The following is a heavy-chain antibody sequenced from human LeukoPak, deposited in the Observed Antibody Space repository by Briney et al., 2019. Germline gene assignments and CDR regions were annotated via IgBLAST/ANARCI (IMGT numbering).Heavy chain of an antibody. CDR3: AKSLDQLLYPGAFDI. Sequence: PGGSLRLSCAASGFTFSSYAMSWARQAPGKGLEWVSAISGSGGSTYYADSVKGRFTISRDNSKNTLYLQMNSLRAEDTAVYYCAKSLDQLLYPGAFDIWGQGTMVTVSS. CDR1: GFTFSSYA. CDR2: ISGSGGST. J-gene: IGHJ3*02. D-gene: IGHD2-2*02. V-gene: IGHV3-23*01.